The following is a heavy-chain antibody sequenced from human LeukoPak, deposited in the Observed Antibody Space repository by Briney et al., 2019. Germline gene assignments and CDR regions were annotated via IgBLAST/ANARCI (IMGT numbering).Heavy chain of an antibody. Sequence: GGSLRLSCATSGFTSTTYWISWVRQAPGKGLEWVANIRKDGKEIDYVDSVKGRFTISSDHAKRSINLQMSSLRVEDTAVYYCASSKRGTYRFDAYDIWGQGTTVTVS. D-gene: IGHD3-16*02. CDR2: IRKDGKEI. J-gene: IGHJ3*02. V-gene: IGHV3-7*01. CDR1: GFTSTTYW. CDR3: ASSKRGTYRFDAYDI.